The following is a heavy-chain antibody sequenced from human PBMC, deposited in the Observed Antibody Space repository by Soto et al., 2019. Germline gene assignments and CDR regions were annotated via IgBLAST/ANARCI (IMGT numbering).Heavy chain of an antibody. Sequence: QVQLVESGGGVVQPGRSLRLSCAASGFTFSVFGMHWVRQAPGKGLEWVAVISNTGSSAHYADSVRGRFTISRDNGENMLSLIMTRLRPEATDVYYCAKTITTVGTSSHPAGSRGREALLDHWGQGTLVTVSS. CDR2: ISNTGSSA. CDR3: AKTITTVGTSSHPAGSRGREALLDH. V-gene: IGHV3-30*18. J-gene: IGHJ4*02. CDR1: GFTFSVFG. D-gene: IGHD6-19*01.